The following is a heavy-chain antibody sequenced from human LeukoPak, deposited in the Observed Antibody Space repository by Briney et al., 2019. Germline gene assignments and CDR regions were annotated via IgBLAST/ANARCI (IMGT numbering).Heavy chain of an antibody. Sequence: GGSLRLSCAVSGFTVSSNYMSWVRQAPGKGLEWVSVIYSGGSTYYADSVKGRFTISRDNSKNTLYLQMHSLRAEDTAVYYCARDGEREDAFDIWGQGTMVTVSS. CDR1: GFTVSSNY. J-gene: IGHJ3*02. D-gene: IGHD1-26*01. CDR2: IYSGGST. CDR3: ARDGEREDAFDI. V-gene: IGHV3-66*01.